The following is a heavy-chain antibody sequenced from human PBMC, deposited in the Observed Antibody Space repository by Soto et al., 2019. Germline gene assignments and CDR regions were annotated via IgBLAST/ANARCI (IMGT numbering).Heavy chain of an antibody. CDR2: IYYTGVT. CDR3: ARAGSSTANWLDP. D-gene: IGHD2-2*01. CDR1: GASLHIGGYY. J-gene: IGHJ5*02. Sequence: SETLSLTCTVSGASLHIGGYYWAWIRQNPGKGLEWIGYIYYTGVTYYNPSLRSRVNISVDTSKTQFSLKLTSVTAADTAVYYCARAGSSTANWLDPWGQGLLVTVSS. V-gene: IGHV4-31*03.